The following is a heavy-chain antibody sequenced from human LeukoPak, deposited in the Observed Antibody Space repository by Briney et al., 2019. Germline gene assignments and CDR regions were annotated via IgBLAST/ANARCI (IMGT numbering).Heavy chain of an antibody. CDR2: INPNSGGT. CDR1: GYTFTGYY. CDR3: ARVGTSPTGNWFDP. D-gene: IGHD2-2*01. J-gene: IGHJ5*02. Sequence: ASVKVSCKASGYTFTGYYMHWVRQAPGQGVEWMGWINPNSGGTKYAQKFQGRVTMTRDTSISTAYMELSRLRSDDTAVYYCARVGTSPTGNWFDPWGQGTLVTVSS. V-gene: IGHV1-2*02.